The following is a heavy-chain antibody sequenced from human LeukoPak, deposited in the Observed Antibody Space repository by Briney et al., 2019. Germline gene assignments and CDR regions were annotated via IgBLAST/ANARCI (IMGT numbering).Heavy chain of an antibody. CDR3: ARVQVYGSGNDY. J-gene: IGHJ4*02. CDR1: GGSFSGYY. D-gene: IGHD3-10*01. Sequence: SETLSLTCAVYGGSFSGYYWSWICQPPGKGLEWIGEINHSGSTNYNPSLKSRVTISVDTSKNQFSLKLSSVTAADTAVYYCARVQVYGSGNDYWGQGTLVTVSS. V-gene: IGHV4-34*01. CDR2: INHSGST.